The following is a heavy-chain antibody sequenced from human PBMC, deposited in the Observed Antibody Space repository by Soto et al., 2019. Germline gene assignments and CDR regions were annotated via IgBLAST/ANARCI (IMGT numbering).Heavy chain of an antibody. Sequence: GGSVRLSCAASGFSFKDYYMTWMRQTPEKGLEWISTITSSGGNAYYAASVKGRVTISRDNAHNSLYLQMSGLRAEDTALYYCARYMYTNYVKYTDLSGQALLVTVS. D-gene: IGHD3-16*01. CDR1: GFSFKDYY. CDR3: ARYMYTNYVKYTDL. V-gene: IGHV3-11*01. J-gene: IGHJ5*02. CDR2: ITSSGGNA.